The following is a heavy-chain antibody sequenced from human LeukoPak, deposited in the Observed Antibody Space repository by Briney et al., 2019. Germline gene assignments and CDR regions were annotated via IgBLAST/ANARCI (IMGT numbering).Heavy chain of an antibody. J-gene: IGHJ3*02. CDR2: ISGSGGST. D-gene: IGHD5-18*01. CDR3: ARGGIQLWDAFDI. CDR1: GFTFSSYA. V-gene: IGHV3-23*01. Sequence: GGSLRLSCAASGFTFSSYAMSWVRQAPGKGLEWVSAISGSGGSTYYADSVKGRFTISRDNSKNTLYLQMNSLRAEDTAVYYCARGGIQLWDAFDIWGQGTMVTVSS.